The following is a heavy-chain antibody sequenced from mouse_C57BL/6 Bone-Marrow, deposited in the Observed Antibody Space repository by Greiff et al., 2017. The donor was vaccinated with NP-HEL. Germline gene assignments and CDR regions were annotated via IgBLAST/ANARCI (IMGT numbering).Heavy chain of an antibody. CDR3: ARRDYYYGTTWFAY. D-gene: IGHD1-1*01. Sequence: VQLQQSGPELVKPGASVKISCKASGYTFTDYNMDWVKQSPGKSLEWIGDINPKNGGTNYNQKFKGKATVTVDKSSSTAYMELHSLTSEDTAVYYCARRDYYYGTTWFAYWGQGTLVTVSA. J-gene: IGHJ3*01. CDR2: INPKNGGT. CDR1: GYTFTDYN. V-gene: IGHV1-18*01.